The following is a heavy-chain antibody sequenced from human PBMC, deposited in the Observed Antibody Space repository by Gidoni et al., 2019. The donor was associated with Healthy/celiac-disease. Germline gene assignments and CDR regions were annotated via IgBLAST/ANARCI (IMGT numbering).Heavy chain of an antibody. CDR3: ARQMVDSPHAFDI. J-gene: IGHJ3*02. V-gene: IGHV4-59*08. CDR2: IYYSGST. CDR1: GGSISSYY. D-gene: IGHD2-8*01. Sequence: QVQLQESGPGLVKPSETLSLTCTVSGGSISSYYWSWIRQPPGKGLEWIGYIYYSGSTNYNPSLKSRVTISVDTSKNQFSLKLSSVTAADTAVYYCARQMVDSPHAFDIWGQGTMVTVSS.